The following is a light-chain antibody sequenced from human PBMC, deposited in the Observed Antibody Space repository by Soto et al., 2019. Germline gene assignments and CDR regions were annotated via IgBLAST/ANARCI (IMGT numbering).Light chain of an antibody. CDR1: SSDVGGYNY. CDR3: CSYAGSYTWV. J-gene: IGLJ3*02. CDR2: DVN. V-gene: IGLV2-11*01. Sequence: QSALTQPRSVSGSPGQSVTISCTGTSSDVGGYNYVSWYQQHPGKAPKLMIYDVNKRPSGVPDRFSGSKSGNTASLNISGLQAEDEADYYCCSYAGSYTWVFGGGTKVTVL.